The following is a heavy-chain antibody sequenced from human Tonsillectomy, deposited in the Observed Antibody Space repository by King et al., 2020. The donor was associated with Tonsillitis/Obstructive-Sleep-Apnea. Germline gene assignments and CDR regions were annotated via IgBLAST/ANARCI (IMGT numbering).Heavy chain of an antibody. J-gene: IGHJ5*02. CDR3: ARVIAWFDP. D-gene: IGHD6-13*01. Sequence: LVESGGGLVQPGGSLRLSCAASGFTFSDYSMHWVRQAPGKGLEWVSYISRTTNVRYYADSVKGRFTTSRDNAKNSLSLQMNSLRDEDTAVYYCARVIAWFDPWGQGTLVTVSS. V-gene: IGHV3-48*02. CDR2: ISRTTNVR. CDR1: GFTFSDYS.